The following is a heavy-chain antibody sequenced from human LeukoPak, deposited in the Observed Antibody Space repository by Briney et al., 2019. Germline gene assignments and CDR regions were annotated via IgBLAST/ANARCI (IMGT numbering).Heavy chain of an antibody. D-gene: IGHD6-13*01. Sequence: QTGGSLRLSCAASGFTFSSYGMHWVRQAPGKGLEWVAVIWYDGSNKYYADSVKGRFTISRDNSKNTLYLQMNSLRAEDTAVYYCARGSSWPRWYFDLWGRGTLVTVSS. CDR2: IWYDGSNK. CDR3: ARGSSWPRWYFDL. CDR1: GFTFSSYG. V-gene: IGHV3-33*01. J-gene: IGHJ2*01.